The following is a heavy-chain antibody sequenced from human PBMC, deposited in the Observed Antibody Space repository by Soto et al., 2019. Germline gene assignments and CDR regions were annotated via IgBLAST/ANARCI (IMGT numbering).Heavy chain of an antibody. CDR3: AREDYDYVWGSYRPSHYGMDV. D-gene: IGHD3-16*02. Sequence: QVQLVQSGAEVKKPGSSVKVSCKASGGTFSSYAISWVRQAPGQGLEWMGGIIPIFGTPNYAQKFQARVTITADESTSTAYMELGSLRSEDTAVYYCAREDYDYVWGSYRPSHYGMDVWGQGTTVTVSS. CDR2: IIPIFGTP. CDR1: GGTFSSYA. J-gene: IGHJ6*02. V-gene: IGHV1-69*12.